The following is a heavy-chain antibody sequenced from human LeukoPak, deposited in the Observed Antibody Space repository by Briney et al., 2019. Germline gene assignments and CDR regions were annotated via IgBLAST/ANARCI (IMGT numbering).Heavy chain of an antibody. CDR3: ARSLGGFDI. CDR1: GFTFSHFS. V-gene: IGHV3-21*06. D-gene: IGHD3-3*01. Sequence: GGSLRLSCAASGFTFSHFSTNWVRQAPGKGLEWVSSISSSNTYIYYADSVKARFTISRDNAKNSLYLQMNSLRAEDTAVYYCARSLGGFDIWGQGTRVTVSS. J-gene: IGHJ3*02. CDR2: ISSSNTYI.